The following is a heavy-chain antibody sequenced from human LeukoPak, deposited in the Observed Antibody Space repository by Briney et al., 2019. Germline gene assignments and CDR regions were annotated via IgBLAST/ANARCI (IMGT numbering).Heavy chain of an antibody. J-gene: IGHJ4*02. CDR3: ARDPDDYGDYSYFDY. D-gene: IGHD4-17*01. CDR1: GCTFSSYG. V-gene: IGHV3-33*01. Sequence: GGSLRLSCAAPGCTFSSYGMHWVRQDPGKGLEWVAVIWYDGSNKYYADSVKGRFTISRDNSKNTLFLQMNSLRAEDTAVYYCARDPDDYGDYSYFDYWGQGTLVTVSS. CDR2: IWYDGSNK.